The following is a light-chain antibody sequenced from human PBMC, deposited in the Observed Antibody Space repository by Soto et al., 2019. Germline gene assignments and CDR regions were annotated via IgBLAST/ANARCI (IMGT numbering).Light chain of an antibody. V-gene: IGLV2-11*01. CDR2: DVT. Sequence: QSALTQPRSVSGSPGQSVAISCTGISSDVGGYNYVSWYQQHPGKAPKLIIYDVTKRPSGVPDRFSGSSSGNTASLTISGLQAGDEADYFCCSYAGSYSYVFGTGTKVTV. J-gene: IGLJ1*01. CDR1: SSDVGGYNY. CDR3: CSYAGSYSYV.